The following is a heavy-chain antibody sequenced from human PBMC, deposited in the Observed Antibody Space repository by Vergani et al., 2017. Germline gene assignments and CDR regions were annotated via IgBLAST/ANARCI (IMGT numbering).Heavy chain of an antibody. Sequence: QVQLVQSGAEVKKPGASVKVSCKASGYTFTGYYMHWVRQAPGQGLEWMGWINPNSGGTNYAQKCQGRVTMTRDTSISTAYMELSRLRSDDTAVYYGARDLRVGATASFDYWGQGTLVTVSS. J-gene: IGHJ4*02. D-gene: IGHD1-26*01. CDR2: INPNSGGT. CDR1: GYTFTGYY. CDR3: ARDLRVGATASFDY. V-gene: IGHV1-2*02.